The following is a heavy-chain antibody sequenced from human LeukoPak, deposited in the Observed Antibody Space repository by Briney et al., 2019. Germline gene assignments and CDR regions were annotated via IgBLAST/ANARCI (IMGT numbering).Heavy chain of an antibody. D-gene: IGHD3-3*01. CDR2: ISGSGGST. Sequence: GGSLRLSCAASGFTFGSYAMSWVRQAPGKGLEWVSAISGSGGSTYYADSVKGRFTISRDNPKNTLYLQMNSLRAEDTAVYYCAKDVPSNYYDFWSGAFDYWGQGTLVTVSS. J-gene: IGHJ4*02. V-gene: IGHV3-23*01. CDR3: AKDVPSNYYDFWSGAFDY. CDR1: GFTFGSYA.